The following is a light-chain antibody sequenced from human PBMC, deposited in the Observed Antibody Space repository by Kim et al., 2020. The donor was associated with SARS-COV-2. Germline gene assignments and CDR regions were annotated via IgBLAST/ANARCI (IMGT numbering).Light chain of an antibody. J-gene: IGKJ1*01. V-gene: IGKV6-21*02. Sequence: VTPKEKVTSTCRASQSIGSSLHWYQQKPDQSQKLLIKYASQSISGVPSRFSGSGSGTDFTLTINSLEAEDAATYYCHQSSSYTKTFGQGTKVDIK. CDR3: HQSSSYTKT. CDR1: QSIGSS. CDR2: YAS.